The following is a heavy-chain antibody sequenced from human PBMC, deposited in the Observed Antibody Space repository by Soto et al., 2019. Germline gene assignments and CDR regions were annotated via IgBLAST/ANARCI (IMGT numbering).Heavy chain of an antibody. D-gene: IGHD3-9*01. Sequence: GASVKVSCKASGYTFTSYDINWVRQAPGKGLEWMGGFDPEDGETIYAQKFQGRVTMTEDTSTDTAYMELSSLRSEDTAVYYCATGPLGSDWLLYAFDYWGQGTLVTVSS. CDR1: GYTFTSYD. CDR3: ATGPLGSDWLLYAFDY. J-gene: IGHJ4*02. CDR2: FDPEDGET. V-gene: IGHV1-24*01.